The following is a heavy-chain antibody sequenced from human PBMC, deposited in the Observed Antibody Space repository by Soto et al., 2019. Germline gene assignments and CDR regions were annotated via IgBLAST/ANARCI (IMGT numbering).Heavy chain of an antibody. CDR2: VSPYNGDT. CDR3: AREVGHMDV. CDR1: GYTFTTYG. Sequence: ASVKVSCKASGYTFTTYGINWVRQAPGQGLEWMGWVSPYNGDTTYAQKVQGRVTMTTDTSTRTAYLELRSLRSDDTAVYYCAREVGHMDVWGQGTTVTGSS. D-gene: IGHD2-2*01. V-gene: IGHV1-18*04. J-gene: IGHJ6*02.